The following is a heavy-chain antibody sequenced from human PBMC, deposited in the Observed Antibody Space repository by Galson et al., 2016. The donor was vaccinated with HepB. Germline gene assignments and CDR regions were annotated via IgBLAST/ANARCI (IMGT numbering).Heavy chain of an antibody. CDR3: ARDYEGKGRG. Sequence: SLRLSCAGSGFIFSDHFMDWARQAPGKGLEWIARIRNRPAGYSTEYAASVKGRFTISRDDSRGSVYLQMNSLKSEDTAMYYCARDYEGKGRGWGQGTLVTVSS. J-gene: IGHJ4*02. CDR1: GFIFSDHF. CDR2: IRNRPAGYST. V-gene: IGHV3-72*01. D-gene: IGHD3-10*01.